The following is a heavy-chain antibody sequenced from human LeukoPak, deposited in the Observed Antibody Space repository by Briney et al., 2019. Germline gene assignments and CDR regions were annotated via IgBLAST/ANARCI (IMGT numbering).Heavy chain of an antibody. D-gene: IGHD6-19*01. J-gene: IGHJ4*02. Sequence: GGSLRLSCAASGFTFSSFWMSWVRQAPGKGLEWVANIKQDGSTKFYVDSLKGRFAISRDYSKNTLYLQMNSLSADDTAVYYCANAAGGWAKADYWGQGTLVTVSS. CDR2: IKQDGSTK. CDR1: GFTFSSFW. V-gene: IGHV3-7*03. CDR3: ANAAGGWAKADY.